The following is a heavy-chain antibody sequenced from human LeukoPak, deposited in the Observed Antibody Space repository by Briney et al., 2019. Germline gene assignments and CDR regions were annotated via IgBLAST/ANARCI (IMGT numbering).Heavy chain of an antibody. J-gene: IGHJ4*02. CDR2: ISSSSSYI. V-gene: IGHV3-21*01. CDR3: ARDRRLTMFDY. Sequence: GGSLRLSCAASGFTFSSYSMNWVRQAPGKGLEWVSSISSSSSYIYYADSVKGRFTISRDNAKNSLYLQMNSLRAEDTAVNYCARDRRLTMFDYWGQGTLVTVSS. CDR1: GFTFSSYS. D-gene: IGHD3-10*01.